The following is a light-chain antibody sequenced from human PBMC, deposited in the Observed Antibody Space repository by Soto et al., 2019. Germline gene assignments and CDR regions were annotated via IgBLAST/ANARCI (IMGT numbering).Light chain of an antibody. V-gene: IGLV1-40*01. CDR3: QSYDSHVV. Sequence: QTVVTQPPSVSGAPGQRVTISCTGSSSNIGAGYDVHWYQQLPGTAPKLLIYGNSNRPSGVPDRFSGSKSGTSASLAITGLQAEDEADYYCQSYDSHVVFGGGTKLTVL. CDR2: GNS. CDR1: SSNIGAGYD. J-gene: IGLJ2*01.